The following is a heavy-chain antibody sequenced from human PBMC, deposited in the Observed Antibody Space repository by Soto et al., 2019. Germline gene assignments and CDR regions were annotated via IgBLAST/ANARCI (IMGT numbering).Heavy chain of an antibody. CDR2: LSVSGGSK. CDR1: RFSFTNYA. J-gene: IGHJ6*02. D-gene: IGHD1-7*01. CDR3: SGGSDNWNYRGSQDV. V-gene: IGHV3-23*01. Sequence: EVLLLESGGGLVQPGGSLRLSCTASRFSFTNYAMNWVRQAPGKGLEWVSGLSVSGGSKYYADSVKGRFTISRDPSKNTLLLQMNSLRDDDTAIYYCSGGSDNWNYRGSQDVWGQGTTVTVSS.